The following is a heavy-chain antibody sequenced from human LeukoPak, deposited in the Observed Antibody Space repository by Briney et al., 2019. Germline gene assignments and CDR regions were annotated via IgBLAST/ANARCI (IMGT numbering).Heavy chain of an antibody. CDR3: AKDLEMATMYDAFDI. V-gene: IGHV3-30*18. D-gene: IGHD5-24*01. CDR1: GFTFSSYG. J-gene: IGHJ3*02. Sequence: TGGSLRLSCAASGFTFSSYGMHWVRQAPGKGLEWVAVISYDGSNKYYADSVKGRFTISRDNSENTLYLQMNSLRAEDTAVYYCAKDLEMATMYDAFDIWGQGTMVTVSS. CDR2: ISYDGSNK.